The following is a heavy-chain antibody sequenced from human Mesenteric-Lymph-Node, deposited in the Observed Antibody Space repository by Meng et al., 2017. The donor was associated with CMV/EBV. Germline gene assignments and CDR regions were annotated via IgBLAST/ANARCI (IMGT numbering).Heavy chain of an antibody. V-gene: IGHV3-23*01. J-gene: IGHJ6*02. Sequence: GGSLRLSCAASGFTFSSYAMGWVRQAPGKGLEWVSTISGSGGSTYYADSVKGRFTISRDNSKNTLYLQMNSLRAEDTAVYYCANSPRGYSYGYYYYGMDVWGQGTTVTVSS. CDR2: ISGSGGST. CDR3: ANSPRGYSYGYYYYGMDV. CDR1: GFTFSSYA. D-gene: IGHD5-18*01.